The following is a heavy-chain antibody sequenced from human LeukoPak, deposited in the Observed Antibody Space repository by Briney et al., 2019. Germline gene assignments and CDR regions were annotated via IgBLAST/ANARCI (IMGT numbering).Heavy chain of an antibody. Sequence: SETLSLTCTVSGGSISSSTYYWGWIRQPPGKGLEWIGEINHSGSTNYNPSLKSRVTISVDTSKNQFSLKLNSVTAADTAVYYCARESYYDSSGYSHDAFDIWGQGTMVTVSS. V-gene: IGHV4-39*07. J-gene: IGHJ3*02. CDR1: GGSISSSTYY. CDR3: ARESYYDSSGYSHDAFDI. CDR2: INHSGST. D-gene: IGHD3-22*01.